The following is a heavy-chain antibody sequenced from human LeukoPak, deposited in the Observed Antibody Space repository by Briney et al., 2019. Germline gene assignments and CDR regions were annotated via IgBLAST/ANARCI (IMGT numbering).Heavy chain of an antibody. V-gene: IGHV3-66*01. CDR3: ASLPGTNY. D-gene: IGHD3-10*01. Sequence: GGSLRLSCAASGFTVRSNYMTWVRQAPGKGLEWVSVIYSGGNTCYADSVKGRFTISRDNSKNTLYLQMNSLRAEDTAVYYCASLPGTNYWGQGTLVTVSS. CDR1: GFTVRSNY. J-gene: IGHJ4*02. CDR2: IYSGGNT.